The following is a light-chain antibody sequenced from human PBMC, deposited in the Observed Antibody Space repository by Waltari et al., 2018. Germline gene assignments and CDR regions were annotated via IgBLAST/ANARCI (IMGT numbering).Light chain of an antibody. CDR2: EVT. J-gene: IGLJ1*01. V-gene: IGLV2-23*02. CDR1: SSDIGKYNS. Sequence: QSALTQPASVSGSPGKSITISCTGTSSDIGKYNSVSCYKHLPGKVPIVMISEVTKRPSGVSNRFSGSKSGNTASLTISGLQADDEAEYYCCSDAGSGTYVFGTGTKLTV. CDR3: CSDAGSGTYV.